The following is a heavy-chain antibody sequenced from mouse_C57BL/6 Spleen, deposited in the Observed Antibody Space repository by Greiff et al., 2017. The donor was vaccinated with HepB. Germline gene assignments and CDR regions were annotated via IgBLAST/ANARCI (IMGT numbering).Heavy chain of an antibody. V-gene: IGHV1-22*01. CDR1: GYTFTDYN. CDR3: ARYYYGSSCFDY. CDR2: INPNNGGT. Sequence: EVQRVESGPELVKPGASVKMSCKASGYTFTDYNMHWVKQSHGKSLEWIGYINPNNGGTSYNQKFKGKATLTVNKSSSTAYMELRSLTSEDSAVYYCARYYYGSSCFDYWGQGTTLTVSS. J-gene: IGHJ2*01. D-gene: IGHD1-1*01.